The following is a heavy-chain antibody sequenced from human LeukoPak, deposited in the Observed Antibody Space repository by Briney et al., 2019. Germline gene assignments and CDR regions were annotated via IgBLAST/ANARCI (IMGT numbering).Heavy chain of an antibody. CDR1: GFTFSSYS. J-gene: IGHJ4*02. CDR2: ISSSSSYI. CDR3: ARDLAVVVPAAISDY. Sequence: GGSLRLSCAASGFTFSSYSMNWVRQAPGKGLEWVSSISSSSSYIYDAVSVKGRFAISRDNAKNSLYLKMNSLRAEDTAVYYCARDLAVVVPAAISDYWGQGTLVTVSS. V-gene: IGHV3-21*01. D-gene: IGHD2-2*01.